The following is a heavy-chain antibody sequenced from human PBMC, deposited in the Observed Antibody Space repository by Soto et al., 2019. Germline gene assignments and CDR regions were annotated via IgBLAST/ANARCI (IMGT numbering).Heavy chain of an antibody. J-gene: IGHJ4*02. CDR2: IIPIFTTT. CDR3: ARPSGLLGQFSALVDY. Sequence: QVQLVQSGSEVRRPGSSVKVSCKASGGSFSNSAIAWVRQAPGQGLEWLGMIIPIFTTTNYAQKFKDRLTITADGSTSTAYMELSGLKSEDTAVYVCARPSGLLGQFSALVDYWGQGTLVTVSS. V-gene: IGHV1-69*18. CDR1: GGSFSNSA. D-gene: IGHD6-6*01.